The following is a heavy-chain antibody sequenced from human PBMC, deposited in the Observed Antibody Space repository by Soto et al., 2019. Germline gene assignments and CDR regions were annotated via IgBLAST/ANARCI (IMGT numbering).Heavy chain of an antibody. CDR3: ASSIAAAYNAIYFDY. CDR2: IYYSGST. V-gene: IGHV4-39*01. D-gene: IGHD6-13*01. CDR1: GGSFSSYY. J-gene: IGHJ4*02. Sequence: PSETLSLTCAVYGGSFSSYYWGWIRQPPGKGLEWIGSIYYSGSTYYNPSLKSRVTISVDTSKNQFSLKLSSVTAADTAVYYCASSIAAAYNAIYFDYWGQGTLVTVSS.